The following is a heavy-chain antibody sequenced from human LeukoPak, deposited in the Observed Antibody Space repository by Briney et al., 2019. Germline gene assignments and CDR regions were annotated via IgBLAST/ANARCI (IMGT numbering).Heavy chain of an antibody. CDR1: GFTFSNHD. V-gene: IGHV3-33*01. D-gene: IGHD5-24*01. CDR2: IWYDGSNE. Sequence: HPGRSLRLSCVASGFTFSNHDMHWVRQAPGKGLEWLAVIWYDGSNENYADSVKGRFTISRDHSKNTVYLQMNSLRAEDTAVYYCAREGREGYNYPALDFWGQGILVTVSS. J-gene: IGHJ4*02. CDR3: AREGREGYNYPALDF.